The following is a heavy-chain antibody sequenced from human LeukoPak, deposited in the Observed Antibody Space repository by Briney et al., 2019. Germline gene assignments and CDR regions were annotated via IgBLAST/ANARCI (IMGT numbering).Heavy chain of an antibody. CDR3: ARDSRAYYDFWSGYSAGNWFDP. CDR1: GFTFSSYS. V-gene: IGHV3-48*02. CDR2: ISSSSSTI. D-gene: IGHD3-3*01. Sequence: GGSLRLSCAASGFTFSSYSVNWVRQAPGKGLEWVSYISSSSSTIYYADSVKGRFTISRDNAKNSLYLQMNSLRDEDTAVYYCARDSRAYYDFWSGYSAGNWFDPWGQGTLVTVSS. J-gene: IGHJ5*02.